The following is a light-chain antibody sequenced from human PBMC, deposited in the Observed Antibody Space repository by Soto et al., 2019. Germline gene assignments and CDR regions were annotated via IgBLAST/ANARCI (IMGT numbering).Light chain of an antibody. Sequence: DMQMTQSPSSVSASVGDRVTITCRANKGISSWLAWYQQKPGKATKLLIYAASSLQSGVPSRFSGSGSGTDFTLTNSSLQPEDFATYYCQQANSFPRTSGQGTKVDIK. CDR1: KGISSW. CDR3: QQANSFPRT. CDR2: AAS. J-gene: IGKJ1*01. V-gene: IGKV1-12*01.